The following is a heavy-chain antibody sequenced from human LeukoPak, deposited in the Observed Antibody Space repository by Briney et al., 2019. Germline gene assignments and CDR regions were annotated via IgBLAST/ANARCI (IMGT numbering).Heavy chain of an antibody. J-gene: IGHJ5*02. CDR2: IYYSGST. CDR1: GGSITSSYYY. Sequence: SETLSLTCSVSGGSITSSYYYWGWIRQPPGTGLEWIGSIYYSGSTYYNPSLKSRVTVSVDTSKNQFSLQLSSVAAAGPAVYYCARESERYCRSTSCPNWYDPWGQGTLVTVSS. D-gene: IGHD2-2*01. V-gene: IGHV4-39*07. CDR3: ARESERYCRSTSCPNWYDP.